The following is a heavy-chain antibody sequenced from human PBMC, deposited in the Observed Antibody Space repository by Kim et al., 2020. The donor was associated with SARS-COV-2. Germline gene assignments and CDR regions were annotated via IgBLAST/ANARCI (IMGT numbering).Heavy chain of an antibody. Sequence: SETLSLTCTVSGVSVSSPTVYWARIRQPPGKGLEWIGSISYTTSTHYNPSLRNRVAISLDTSKNHFSLTLGSVTAADTAVYYCASGWRGDYGGDHWGQGTLVTVSS. D-gene: IGHD3-3*01. CDR2: ISYTTST. CDR1: GVSVSSPTVY. CDR3: ASGWRGDYGGDH. V-gene: IGHV4-39*02. J-gene: IGHJ4*02.